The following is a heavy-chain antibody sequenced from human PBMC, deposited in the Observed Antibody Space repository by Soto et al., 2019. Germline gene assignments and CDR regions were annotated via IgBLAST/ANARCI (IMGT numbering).Heavy chain of an antibody. Sequence: GESLKISCAASRFTLSTYSMNWVRQAPGKGLEWVSYISSSSSTMYYADSVKGRFTISRDNARSSLYLQMNSLRDEDTAVYYCAKEARDYYGMDVWGQGTPVTVSS. V-gene: IGHV3-48*02. CDR2: ISSSSSTM. CDR1: RFTLSTYS. CDR3: AKEARDYYGMDV. J-gene: IGHJ6*02.